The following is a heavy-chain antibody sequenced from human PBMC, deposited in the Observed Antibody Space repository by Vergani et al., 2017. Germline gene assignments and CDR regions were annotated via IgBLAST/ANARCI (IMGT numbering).Heavy chain of an antibody. CDR3: ARVKRVSYASGNSYQTGFDY. CDR1: GGSISSGSYY. Sequence: QVQLQESGPGLVKPSQTLSLTCTVSGGSISSGSYYWSWIRQPAGKRLEWIGRIYTSGSTNYNPSLKSRVTISVETSKNQVSLQLSSVTAADTAVYYCARVKRVSYASGNSYQTGFDYWGQGTLVTVSS. D-gene: IGHD3-10*01. V-gene: IGHV4-61*02. CDR2: IYTSGST. J-gene: IGHJ4*02.